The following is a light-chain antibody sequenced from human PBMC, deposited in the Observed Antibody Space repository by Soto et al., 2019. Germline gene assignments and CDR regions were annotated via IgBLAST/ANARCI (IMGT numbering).Light chain of an antibody. V-gene: IGKV3D-15*01. Sequence: EIVMTQSPATLSVSPGERATLSCRASQSVSSNLAWYQQKPGQAPRLLIYGASTRATGIPDRFSGSGSGTDFTLTISRLEPDDFATYYCQQYNSYWTFGQGTKV. CDR1: QSVSSN. J-gene: IGKJ1*01. CDR3: QQYNSYWT. CDR2: GAS.